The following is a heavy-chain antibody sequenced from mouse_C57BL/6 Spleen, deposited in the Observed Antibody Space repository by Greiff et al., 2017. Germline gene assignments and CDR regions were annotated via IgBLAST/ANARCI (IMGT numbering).Heavy chain of an antibody. Sequence: EVKLVESGGGLVKPGGSLKLSCAASGFTFSSYAMSWVRQTPEKRLEWVATISDGGSYTYYPDNVKGRFTISRDNTKNNLYLQMSHLKSEDTAMYYCARDEVDYGSSYRYFDGWGTGTTVTVSS. CDR1: GFTFSSYA. CDR3: ARDEVDYGSSYRYFDG. CDR2: ISDGGSYT. D-gene: IGHD1-1*01. J-gene: IGHJ1*03. V-gene: IGHV5-4*01.